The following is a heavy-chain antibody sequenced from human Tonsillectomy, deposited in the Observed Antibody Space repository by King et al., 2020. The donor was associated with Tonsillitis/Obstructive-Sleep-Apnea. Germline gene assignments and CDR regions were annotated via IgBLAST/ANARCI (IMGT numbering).Heavy chain of an antibody. D-gene: IGHD2-2*01. CDR3: ASNVGYCSSTSCWGNWFDT. CDR1: GGSISSSSYY. J-gene: IGHJ5*02. V-gene: IGHV4-39*01. CDR2: IYYSGST. Sequence: QLQESGPGLVKPSETLSLTCTVSGGSISSSSYYWGWIRQPPGKGLEWIGSIYYSGSTYYNPSLKSRVTISVDTSKNQFSLKLSSVTAADTAVYYCASNVGYCSSTSCWGNWFDTWGQGTLVTVSS.